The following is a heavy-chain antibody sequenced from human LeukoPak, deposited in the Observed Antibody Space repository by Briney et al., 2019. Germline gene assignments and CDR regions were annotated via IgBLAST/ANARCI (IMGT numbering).Heavy chain of an antibody. J-gene: IGHJ4*02. CDR2: MNPNSGNT. CDR3: ATGGGNYYNLAY. CDR1: GYTFTSYD. Sequence: ASVKVSCKASGYTFTSYDINWVRQASGQGLEWMGWMNPNSGNTGFAQKFQGRLTMTTNISLNTAYMDLSSLKSEDTAVYFCATGGGNYYNLAYWGQGTLVTVSS. D-gene: IGHD1-26*01. V-gene: IGHV1-8*01.